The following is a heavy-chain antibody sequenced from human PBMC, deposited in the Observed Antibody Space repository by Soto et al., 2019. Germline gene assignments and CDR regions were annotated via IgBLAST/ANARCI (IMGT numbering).Heavy chain of an antibody. D-gene: IGHD3-10*02. CDR3: ARGLGQLCSGDYGMYV. CDR1: GFTFSSYS. Sequence: EVQLVESGGGLVQPGGSLRLSCAASGFTFSSYSMNWVRQAPGKGLEWVSYISSSSSTIYYADYVKGRFTISRANAKNSLYLQRNSLRDEDTAVYYCARGLGQLCSGDYGMYVWGQATTVTVSS. J-gene: IGHJ6*02. CDR2: ISSSSSTI. V-gene: IGHV3-48*02.